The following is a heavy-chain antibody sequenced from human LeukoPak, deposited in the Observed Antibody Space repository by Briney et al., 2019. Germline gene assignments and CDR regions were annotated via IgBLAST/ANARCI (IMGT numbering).Heavy chain of an antibody. CDR1: GFNLRDYW. CDR3: VRDPSNSGNWFDL. Sequence: GGPLSLSCAASGFNLRDYWMHWVRQAPGKGLVWVSRLGTDGTYTNYADSVTGRFTISRDNAKNTLYLQMDSLRAEDTSFYYCVRDPSNSGNWFDLSGQGTLVTVSS. CDR2: LGTDGTYT. J-gene: IGHJ5*02. V-gene: IGHV3-74*01. D-gene: IGHD4-11*01.